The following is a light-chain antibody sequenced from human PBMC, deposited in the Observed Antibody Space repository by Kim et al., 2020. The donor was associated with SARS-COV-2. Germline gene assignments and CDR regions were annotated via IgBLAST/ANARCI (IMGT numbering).Light chain of an antibody. V-gene: IGLV2-11*01. CDR1: SSDVGCYNY. Sequence: SPGQSVTLSCTGTSSDVGCYNYVSWYQQHPGKAPKLMIYDVSKRPSGVPDRFSGSKSGNTASLTISGLQAEDEADYYCCSYAGSWVFGGGTQLTVL. CDR2: DVS. J-gene: IGLJ3*02. CDR3: CSYAGSWV.